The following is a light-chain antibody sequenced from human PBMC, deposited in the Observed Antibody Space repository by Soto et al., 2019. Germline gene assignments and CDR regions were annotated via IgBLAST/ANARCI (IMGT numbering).Light chain of an antibody. CDR2: GAS. CDR1: QSVSKNY. Sequence: EIVLTQSPGTQSLSPGERATLSCRASQSVSKNYLAWYQQKPGQAPRLLIYGASNRATGIPDRFSGSGSGTDFTLTISRLEPEDFAVYYCQPYGSSGTFGQGTKVDIK. J-gene: IGKJ1*01. V-gene: IGKV3-20*01. CDR3: QPYGSSGT.